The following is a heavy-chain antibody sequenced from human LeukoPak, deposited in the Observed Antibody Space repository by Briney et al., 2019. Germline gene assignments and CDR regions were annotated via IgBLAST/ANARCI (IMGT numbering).Heavy chain of an antibody. D-gene: IGHD3-9*01. Sequence: ASVKVSCKASGYTFTGYYTHWVRQAPGQGLEWMGRINPNSGGTNYAQKFQGRVTMIRDTSISTAYMELSRLRSDDTAVYYCASAFAISYYYYGMDVWGQGTTVTVSS. CDR1: GYTFTGYY. CDR3: ASAFAISYYYYGMDV. CDR2: INPNSGGT. V-gene: IGHV1-2*06. J-gene: IGHJ6*02.